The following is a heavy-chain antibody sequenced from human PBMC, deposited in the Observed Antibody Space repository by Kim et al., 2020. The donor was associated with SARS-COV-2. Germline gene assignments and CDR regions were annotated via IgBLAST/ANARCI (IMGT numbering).Heavy chain of an antibody. CDR3: ARERGSGWYGFSKYAMDV. Sequence: GGSLRLSCAASGFPFSSYAMHWVRQAPGKGLEWVAVISFDGSNKYNADSVKGRFTISRDNSKNTQYLQMNSLRAEDTAVYYCARERGSGWYGFSKYAMDVWGQGTTVTVSS. V-gene: IGHV3-33*05. J-gene: IGHJ6*02. CDR1: GFPFSSYA. D-gene: IGHD6-19*01. CDR2: ISFDGSNK.